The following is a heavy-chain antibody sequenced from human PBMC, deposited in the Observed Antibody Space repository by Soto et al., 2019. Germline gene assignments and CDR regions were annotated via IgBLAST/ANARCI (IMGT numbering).Heavy chain of an antibody. D-gene: IGHD3-3*01. CDR3: ARGGHDFWSGPFDY. Sequence: TSEALSLACSVSAGSIRNCYCNWFRQPGGKGLEWIGRIDSSGSINYSHSLKSRVTMSVDTSENQFSLKLSSVTAADTAVYYCARGGHDFWSGPFDYWGQGTPVT. V-gene: IGHV4-4*07. CDR2: IDSSGSI. CDR1: AGSIRNCY. J-gene: IGHJ4*02.